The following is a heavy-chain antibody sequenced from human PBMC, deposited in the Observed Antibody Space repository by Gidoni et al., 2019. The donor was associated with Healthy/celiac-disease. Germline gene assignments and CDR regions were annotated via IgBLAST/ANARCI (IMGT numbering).Heavy chain of an antibody. CDR1: GGTFSSHA. CDR3: AREKNTAMVIYYYYMDV. D-gene: IGHD5-18*01. CDR2: IIPILGIA. J-gene: IGHJ6*03. V-gene: IGHV1-69*09. Sequence: QVQLVQSGAEVKKPGSSVKVSCKASGGTFSSHALIWVRQAPGQGLEWMGRIIPILGIANYAQKFQGRVTITADKSTSTAYMELSSLRSEDTAVYYCAREKNTAMVIYYYYMDVWGKGTTVTVSS.